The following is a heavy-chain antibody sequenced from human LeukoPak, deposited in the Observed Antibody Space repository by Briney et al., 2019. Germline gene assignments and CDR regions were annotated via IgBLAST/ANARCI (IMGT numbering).Heavy chain of an antibody. CDR2: IYSGGST. D-gene: IGHD3-10*01. V-gene: IGHV3-53*01. J-gene: IGHJ4*02. CDR3: AKDVRKGSGSYYKGDFDY. Sequence: GGSLRLSCAASGFTVSSNYMSWVRQAPGKGLEWVSVIYSGGSTYYADSVKGRFTISRDNSKNTLYLQMNSLRAEDTAVYYCAKDVRKGSGSYYKGDFDYWGQGTLVTVSS. CDR1: GFTVSSNY.